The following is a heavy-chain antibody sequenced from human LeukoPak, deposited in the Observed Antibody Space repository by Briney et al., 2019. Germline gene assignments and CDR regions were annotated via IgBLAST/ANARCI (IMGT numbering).Heavy chain of an antibody. CDR2: ISGSGGST. CDR1: GLTFSNHA. Sequence: GGSLRLSCAVSGLTFSNHAMSWVRQAPGKGLEWVSAISGSGGSTYYADSVKGRFTISRDNSKNTLYLQMNSLRAEDTAVYYCAKTGVTIFGVVPFDYWGQGTLVTVSS. CDR3: AKTGVTIFGVVPFDY. J-gene: IGHJ4*02. D-gene: IGHD3-3*01. V-gene: IGHV3-23*01.